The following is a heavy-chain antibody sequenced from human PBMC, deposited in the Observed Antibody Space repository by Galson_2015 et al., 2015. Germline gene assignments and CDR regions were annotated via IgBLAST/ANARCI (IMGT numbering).Heavy chain of an antibody. CDR1: GFTFSSYW. CDR2: INSDGSST. V-gene: IGHV3-74*01. CDR3: ARSQYYYGSGSYYESLDY. Sequence: SLRLSCAASGFTFSSYWMHWVRQAPGKGLVWVSRINSDGSSTSYADSVKGRFTISRDNAKNTLYLQMNSLRAEDTAVYYCARSQYYYGSGSYYESLDYWGQGTLVTVSS. J-gene: IGHJ4*02. D-gene: IGHD3-10*01.